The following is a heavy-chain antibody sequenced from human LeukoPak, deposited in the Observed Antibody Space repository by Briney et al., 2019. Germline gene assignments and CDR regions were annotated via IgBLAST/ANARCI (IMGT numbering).Heavy chain of an antibody. CDR1: GFTFSNYG. V-gene: IGHV3-30*18. CDR3: AKDGLWFGDLTYFDY. J-gene: IGHJ4*02. CDR2: ISSDGTNK. Sequence: PGRSLRLSCAASGFTFSNYGMHWVRRAPGKGLEWVAVISSDGTNKYYADSVKGRFTISRDNSKNTLFLQMNSLRAEDTAVYYCAKDGLWFGDLTYFDYWGQGTLVTVSS. D-gene: IGHD3-10*01.